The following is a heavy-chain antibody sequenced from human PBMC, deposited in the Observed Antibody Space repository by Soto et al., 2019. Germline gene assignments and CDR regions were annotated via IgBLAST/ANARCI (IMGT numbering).Heavy chain of an antibody. CDR1: GFTFSSYG. Sequence: QVQLVESGGGVVQPGRSLRLSCAASGFTFSSYGMHWVRQAPGKGLEWVAVISYDGSNKYYADSVKGRFTISRDKSKNTLYLQMNSLRGEDTAVYYCAPWFGAFDYWGQGTLVTVSS. J-gene: IGHJ4*02. CDR2: ISYDGSNK. V-gene: IGHV3-30*03. D-gene: IGHD3-10*01. CDR3: APWFGAFDY.